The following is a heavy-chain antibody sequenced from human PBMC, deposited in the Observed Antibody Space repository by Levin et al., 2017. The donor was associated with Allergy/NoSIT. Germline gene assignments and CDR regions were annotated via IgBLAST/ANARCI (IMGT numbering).Heavy chain of an antibody. D-gene: IGHD6-6*01. CDR3: TRGKHVAASSGWFDP. CDR2: IGTAGET. V-gene: IGHV3-13*01. J-gene: IGHJ5*02. CDR1: GFTFSSYD. Sequence: GGSLRLSCAASGFTFSSYDMHWVRQATGKGLEWVSGIGTAGETYYSGSMKGRFTISRENAKNSLYLHMNSLGDGDTAVYYCTRGKHVAASSGWFDPWGQGTLVTVSS.